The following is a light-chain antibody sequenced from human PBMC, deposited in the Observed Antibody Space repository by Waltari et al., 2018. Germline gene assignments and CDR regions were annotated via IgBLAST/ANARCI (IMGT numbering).Light chain of an antibody. CDR1: QSILTW. V-gene: IGKV1-5*03. J-gene: IGKJ2*01. Sequence: DIQMTQSPSTLSASVGDRVTITCRASQSILTWLAWYQQKPWKAPKLLIYNASNLQSGVPSRFSGSGSGTEFTLTISSLQPDDFATYYCQQYSSHYTFGQGTKLEIK. CDR3: QQYSSHYT. CDR2: NAS.